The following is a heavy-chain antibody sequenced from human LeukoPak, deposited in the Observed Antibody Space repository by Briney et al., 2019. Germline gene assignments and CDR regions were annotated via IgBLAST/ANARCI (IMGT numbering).Heavy chain of an antibody. J-gene: IGHJ4*02. V-gene: IGHV1-18*01. CDR2: ISAYNGNT. CDR3: ATLRSSYYDSSGYFGASDY. D-gene: IGHD3-22*01. CDR1: GYTFTSYG. Sequence: GASVKVSCKASGYTFTSYGISWVRQAPGQGLEWMGWISAYNGNTNYAQKLQGRVTMTTDTSTSTAYMELRSLRSDDTAVYYCATLRSSYYDSSGYFGASDYWGQGTLVTVSS.